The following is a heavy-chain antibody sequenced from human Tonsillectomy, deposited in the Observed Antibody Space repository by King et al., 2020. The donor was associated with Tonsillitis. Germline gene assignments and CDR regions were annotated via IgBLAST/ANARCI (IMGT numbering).Heavy chain of an antibody. CDR2: IYYSGST. CDR1: GGYVSSGFYY. D-gene: IGHD3-16*02. Sequence: QLQESGPGLVKPSETLSLTCTVSGGYVSSGFYYWNWIRQPPGKGLEWSGYIYYSGSTNYNPSLKSRVTISVDTSKNQFSLKLSSVTAADTAVYYCATHMMTFGGFIDNVYWGQGTLVTVPS. V-gene: IGHV4-61*01. CDR3: ATHMMTFGGFIDNVY. J-gene: IGHJ4*02.